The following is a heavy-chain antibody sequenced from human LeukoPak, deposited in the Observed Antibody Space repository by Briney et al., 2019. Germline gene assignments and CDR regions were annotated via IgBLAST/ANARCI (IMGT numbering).Heavy chain of an antibody. D-gene: IGHD6-13*01. V-gene: IGHV3-9*01. CDR1: GFTFDDYA. J-gene: IGHJ4*02. CDR3: VKDRSSSWYSFDY. Sequence: GGSLRLSCTASGFTFDDYAMQRGPHAPRKGLERGSGVDCISGGVDYADSVKGRFTISRDNAKNSLYLQMNSLRPNDTALYYCVKDRSSSWYSFDYWGQEILVTVSS. CDR2: VDCISGGV.